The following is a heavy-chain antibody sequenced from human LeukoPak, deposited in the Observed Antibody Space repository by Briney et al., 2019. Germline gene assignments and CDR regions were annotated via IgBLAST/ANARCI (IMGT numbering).Heavy chain of an antibody. CDR1: GGSFSGYY. CDR2: INHSGST. Sequence: PSETLSLTCAVYGGSFSGYYWSWIRQPPGKGLEWIGEINHSGSTNYNPSLKSRVTISVDTSKNQFSLKLSPVTAADTAVYYCARGRGNWNPHFDYWGQGTLVTVSS. V-gene: IGHV4-34*01. J-gene: IGHJ4*02. CDR3: ARGRGNWNPHFDY. D-gene: IGHD1-20*01.